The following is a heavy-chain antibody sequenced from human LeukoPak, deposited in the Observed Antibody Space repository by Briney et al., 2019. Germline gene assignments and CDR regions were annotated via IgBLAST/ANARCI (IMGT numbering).Heavy chain of an antibody. CDR1: GGSIRSYY. Sequence: SETLSLTCTVSGGSIRSYYWSWIRQPPGKGLEWIGYIYYSGSTDYNPSLKSRVTMSVDTSKNQFSLKLSSVTAADTAVYYCARSGYSGYEYDYWGQGTLVTVSS. D-gene: IGHD5-12*01. V-gene: IGHV4-59*08. CDR2: IYYSGST. J-gene: IGHJ4*02. CDR3: ARSGYSGYEYDY.